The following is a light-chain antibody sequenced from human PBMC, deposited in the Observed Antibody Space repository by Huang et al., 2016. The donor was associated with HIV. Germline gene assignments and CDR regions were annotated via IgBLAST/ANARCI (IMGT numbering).Light chain of an antibody. J-gene: IGKJ4*01. V-gene: IGKV3-15*01. Sequence: IVMTQSPATLSVSPGERVTVSCRANRSVSSNLAWYHQRPGQAPRLLIYGSFTRAPGSPARFSGRGSGTDFSLTISSLQSEDFALYYCQQYNNWLLSFGGGTRVDI. CDR2: GSF. CDR3: QQYNNWLLS. CDR1: RSVSSN.